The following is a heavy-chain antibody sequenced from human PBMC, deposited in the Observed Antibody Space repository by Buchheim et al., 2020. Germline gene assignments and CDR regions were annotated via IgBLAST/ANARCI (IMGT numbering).Heavy chain of an antibody. CDR3: AKDLRSISKTDYFDY. D-gene: IGHD5-24*01. J-gene: IGHJ4*02. CDR2: ISYDGSNK. CDR1: GFTFSSYV. Sequence: QVQLVESEGGVVQPGRSLRLSCAASGFTFSSYVMHWVRQAPGKGLEWVAVISYDGSNKYYADSVKGRFTISRDNSKNTLYLQMNSLRAEDTAVYYCAKDLRSISKTDYFDYWGQGTL. V-gene: IGHV3-30*18.